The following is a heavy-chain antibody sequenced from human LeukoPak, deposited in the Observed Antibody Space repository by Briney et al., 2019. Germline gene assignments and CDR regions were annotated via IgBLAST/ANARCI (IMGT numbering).Heavy chain of an antibody. CDR1: GGTFSSYA. CDR2: ISAYNGNT. V-gene: IGHV1-18*01. J-gene: IGHJ6*02. CDR3: ARDMGGFLEWLVYYYYGMDV. Sequence: ASVKVSCKASGGTFSSYAISWVRQAPGQGLEWMGWISAYNGNTNYAQKLQGRVTMTTDTSTSTAYMELRSLRSDDTAVYYCARDMGGFLEWLVYYYYGMDVWGQGTTVTVSS. D-gene: IGHD3-3*01.